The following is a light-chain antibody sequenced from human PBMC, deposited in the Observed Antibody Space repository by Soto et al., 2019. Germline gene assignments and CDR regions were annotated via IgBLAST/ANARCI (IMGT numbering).Light chain of an antibody. CDR2: GAS. V-gene: IGKV3-15*01. J-gene: IGKJ4*01. CDR1: QSVSSN. Sequence: EIVMTQSPATLSVSPGERATLSCRASQSVSSNLAWYQQKPGQAPRLLIYGASTRATGIPARFSGSGSGTEFTLTISSLQSEDFAVYYCQQYNNWPPAVGGGTKVDIK. CDR3: QQYNNWPPA.